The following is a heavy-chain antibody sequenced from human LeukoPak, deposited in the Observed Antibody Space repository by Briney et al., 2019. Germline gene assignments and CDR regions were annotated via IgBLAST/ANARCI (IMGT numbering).Heavy chain of an antibody. CDR2: ISAYNGHT. CDR3: VRDGHRLYDYYYYYMDV. V-gene: IGHV1-18*01. J-gene: IGHJ6*03. Sequence: ASVKVSCKASGYTFTTYGISWVRQAPGQGLEWMGWISAYNGHTDYAQKLQGRVTMTTDASTTTAYMELRSLRSDDTAVYYCVRDGHRLYDYYYYYMDVWGKGTTVTVSS. CDR1: GYTFTTYG. D-gene: IGHD2-2*02.